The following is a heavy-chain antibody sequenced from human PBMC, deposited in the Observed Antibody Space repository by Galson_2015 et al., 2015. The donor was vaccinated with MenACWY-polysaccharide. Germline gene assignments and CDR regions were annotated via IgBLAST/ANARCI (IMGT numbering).Heavy chain of an antibody. CDR1: GYGFRGWW. D-gene: IGHD6-13*01. Sequence: QSGAEVKKPGESLKISCKASGYGFRGWWIGWMRQMPGKGLEWMGLIFPDDSQTKYSPSFQGQVTMSADTSIETAYLEWSSLKASDTAMYYCGRVVGPPAVAVIGTAGRSFDHWGQGTLVTVSS. J-gene: IGHJ4*01. CDR2: IFPDDSQT. V-gene: IGHV5-51*03. CDR3: GRVVGPPAVAVIGTAGRSFDH.